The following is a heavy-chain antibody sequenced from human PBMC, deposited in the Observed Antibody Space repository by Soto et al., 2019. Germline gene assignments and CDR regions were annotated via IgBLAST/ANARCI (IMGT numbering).Heavy chain of an antibody. J-gene: IGHJ4*02. CDR2: IYYSGST. CDR1: GGSISSSSYY. CDR3: AVRGYNYGNHFDY. V-gene: IGHV4-39*01. D-gene: IGHD5-18*01. Sequence: QLHLQESGPGLVKPSETLSLTCTVSGGSISSSSYYWGWIRQPPGKGLEWIGSIYYSGSTYYNPSLKSRFTIPVDTSKRRFSLRLSSVTAADTALYYCAVRGYNYGNHFDYWGQGTLVTVSS.